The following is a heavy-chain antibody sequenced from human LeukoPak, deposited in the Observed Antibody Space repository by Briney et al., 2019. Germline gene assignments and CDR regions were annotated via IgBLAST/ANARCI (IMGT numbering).Heavy chain of an antibody. V-gene: IGHV1-46*01. CDR3: ARDYLKVVVAGTAPSAGHMDY. Sequence: GASVTVSCKASGYTFTSYYMHWVRQAPGQGLEWMGLINPSGGSTSYAQKFQGRVTMTRDASSSTVYMELSSLRSEDMAVYYCARDYLKVVVAGTAPSAGHMDYWGQGTLVTVSS. J-gene: IGHJ4*02. CDR1: GYTFTSYY. D-gene: IGHD2-15*01. CDR2: INPSGGST.